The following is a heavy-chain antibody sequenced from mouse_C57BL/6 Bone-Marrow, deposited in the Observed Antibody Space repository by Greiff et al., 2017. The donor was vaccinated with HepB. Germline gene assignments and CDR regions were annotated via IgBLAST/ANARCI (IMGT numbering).Heavy chain of an antibody. D-gene: IGHD1-1*01. CDR3: ARGPYYYGSSGGMDY. CDR1: GYTFTSYW. V-gene: IGHV1-53*01. Sequence: QVHVKQSGPELVKPGASVKLSCKASGYTFTSYWMHWVKQRPGQGLEWIGNINPSNGGNNYNEKFKSKATLTVDKSSSTAYMQLSSLTSEDSAVYYCARGPYYYGSSGGMDYWGQGTLVTVSS. J-gene: IGHJ4*01. CDR2: INPSNGGN.